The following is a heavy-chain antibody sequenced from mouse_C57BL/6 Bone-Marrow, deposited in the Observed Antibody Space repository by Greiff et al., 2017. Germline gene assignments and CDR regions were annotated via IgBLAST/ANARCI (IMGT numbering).Heavy chain of an antibody. CDR1: GYTFTSYW. J-gene: IGHJ3*01. CDR3: ARAGILWLRRAWLAY. Sequence: VQLQQPGTELVKPGASVKLSCKASGYTFTSYWMHWVKQRPGQGLEWIGNINPSNGGTNYNEKFKSKATLTVDKSSSTAYMQLSSLTSEDSAVYYCARAGILWLRRAWLAYWGQGTLVTVSA. D-gene: IGHD2-2*01. CDR2: INPSNGGT. V-gene: IGHV1-53*01.